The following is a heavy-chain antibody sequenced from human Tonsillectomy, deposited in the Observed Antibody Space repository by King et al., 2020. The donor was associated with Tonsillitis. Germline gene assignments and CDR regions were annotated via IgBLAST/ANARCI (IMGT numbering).Heavy chain of an antibody. J-gene: IGHJ3*02. CDR3: ARDREVGAPRAPDAFDI. Sequence: QLVQSGDEVKKPGASMKVSCKASGFNFTTYGISWVRQAPGQGLEWMRWISAYNDNTNYAQKLQGRVTMTTDTSTSTVYMELRSLRSDDTAVYYCARDREVGAPRAPDAFDIWGQGTMITVSS. CDR2: ISAYNDNT. V-gene: IGHV1-18*01. D-gene: IGHD1-26*01. CDR1: GFNFTTYG.